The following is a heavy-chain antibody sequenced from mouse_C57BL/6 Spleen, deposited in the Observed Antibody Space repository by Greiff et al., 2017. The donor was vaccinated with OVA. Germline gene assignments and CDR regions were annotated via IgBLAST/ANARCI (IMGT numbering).Heavy chain of an antibody. CDR2: INPSTGGT. D-gene: IGHD2-1*01. CDR1: GYSFTGYY. V-gene: IGHV1-43*01. CDR3: ARIYYGNPGFAY. Sequence: VESGASVKISCKASGYSFTGYYMHWVKQSSEKSLEWIGEINPSTGGTSYNQKFKGKATLTVDKSSSTAYMQLKSLTSEDSAVYYCARIYYGNPGFAYWGQGTLVTVSA. J-gene: IGHJ3*01.